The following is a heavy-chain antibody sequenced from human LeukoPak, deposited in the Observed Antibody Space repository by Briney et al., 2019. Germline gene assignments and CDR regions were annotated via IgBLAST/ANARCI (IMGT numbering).Heavy chain of an antibody. V-gene: IGHV4-59*02. J-gene: IGHJ4*02. CDR2: ISHSGST. D-gene: IGHD3-9*01. CDR3: ARWDDILTGYNY. Sequence: SETLSLTCTVSGGSVSNYYWSWIRQSPGKGLEWIGYISHSGSTNYNPSLKSRVTISVDTSKNQFSLKLSSVTAADTAVYYCARWDDILTGYNYWGQGTLVTVSS. CDR1: GGSVSNYY.